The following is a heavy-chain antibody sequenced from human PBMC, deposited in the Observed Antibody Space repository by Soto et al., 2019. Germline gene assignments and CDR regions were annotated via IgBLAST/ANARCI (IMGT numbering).Heavy chain of an antibody. V-gene: IGHV1-46*01. CDR1: GYTFTIYY. CDR3: ARVRRSSGYYYGY. D-gene: IGHD3-22*01. Sequence: GASVKVSCKASGYTFTIYYMHGVLRSPVQWLEGMGIINPSGGSTSYAQKFQGRVTMTRDTSTSTVYMELSSLRSEDTAVYYCARVRRSSGYYYGYWGQGTPVTVSS. CDR2: INPSGGST. J-gene: IGHJ4*02.